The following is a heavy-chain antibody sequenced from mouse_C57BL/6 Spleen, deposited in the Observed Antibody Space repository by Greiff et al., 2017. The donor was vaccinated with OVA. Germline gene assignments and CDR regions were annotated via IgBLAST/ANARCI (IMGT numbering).Heavy chain of an antibody. CDR2: IDPETGGT. D-gene: IGHD1-1*01. CDR1: GYTFTDYE. V-gene: IGHV1-15*01. Sequence: VKVVESGAELVRPGASVTLSCKASGYTFTDYEMHWVKQTPVHGLEWIGAIDPETGGTAYNQKFKGKAILTADKSSSTAYMELRSLTSEDSAVYYGTYYYGSSYEGYYFDYWGQGTTLTVSS. CDR3: TYYYGSSYEGYYFDY. J-gene: IGHJ2*01.